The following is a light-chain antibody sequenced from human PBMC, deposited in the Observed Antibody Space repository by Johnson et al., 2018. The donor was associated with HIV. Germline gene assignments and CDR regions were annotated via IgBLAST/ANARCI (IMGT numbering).Light chain of an antibody. CDR2: ENN. CDR1: TSNIGNNY. J-gene: IGLJ1*01. V-gene: IGLV1-51*02. CDR3: GTWDSSLSAYV. Sequence: QSILTQPPSVSAAPGQKVTVSCSGSTSNIGNNYVSWYQQLPGTAPKLLIYENNKRPSWIPDRFSGSKSGTSATLGITGLPTGDEADYYCGTWDSSLSAYVFGTGTKVTVL.